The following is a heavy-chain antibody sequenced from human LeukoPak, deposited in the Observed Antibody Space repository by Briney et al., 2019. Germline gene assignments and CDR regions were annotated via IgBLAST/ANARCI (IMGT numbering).Heavy chain of an antibody. J-gene: IGHJ4*02. CDR2: ISYDGNNY. V-gene: IGHV3-30*04. CDR3: AREGPRGNSQFDY. D-gene: IGHD2/OR15-2a*01. CDR1: GFTFSNYA. Sequence: GGSLRLSCAASGFTFSNYAMHWVRQAPGKGLEWVAVISYDGNNYYYADSVKGRFTVSKDNSRNTVYLQMNSLRAEDTAVYYCAREGPRGNSQFDYWGQGTLVTVSS.